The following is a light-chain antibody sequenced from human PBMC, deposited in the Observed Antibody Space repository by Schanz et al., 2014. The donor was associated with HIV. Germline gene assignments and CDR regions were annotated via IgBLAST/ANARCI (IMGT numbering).Light chain of an antibody. CDR3: QHFDSLPIT. CDR2: KAS. Sequence: DIQMTQSPSTLSASVGDRVTITCRASQSINSWLAWYQQKPGKAPKLLIYKASTLESGVPSRFSGGGSGTDFTFTITSLQPEDYATYFCQHFDSLPITFGQGTRLEIK. J-gene: IGKJ5*01. V-gene: IGKV1-5*03. CDR1: QSINSW.